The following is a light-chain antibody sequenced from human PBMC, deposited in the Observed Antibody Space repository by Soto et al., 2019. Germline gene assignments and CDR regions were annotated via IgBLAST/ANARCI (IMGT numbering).Light chain of an antibody. CDR3: LQDYNLLT. CDR2: AAS. V-gene: IGKV1-6*01. Sequence: AIEMTQSPSSLSASVGDRVTITCRASQGVGTDLAWYQQRPGKAPKLLIYAASNLQIGVPSRFSGSGSGTDFTLTISSLQPEDFAAYYCLQDYNLLTFGGGTKVEIK. J-gene: IGKJ4*01. CDR1: QGVGTD.